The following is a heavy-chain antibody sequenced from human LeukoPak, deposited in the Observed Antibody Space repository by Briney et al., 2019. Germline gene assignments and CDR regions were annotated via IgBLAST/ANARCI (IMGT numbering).Heavy chain of an antibody. D-gene: IGHD3-3*01. V-gene: IGHV1-69*06. Sequence: ASVTLSCKASGVTVSTYAISWVRQAPGQGLEWMGRIIPIFGTVKYAQKFQGRVTINADKSTNTAYMELSSVRSEDTAVYYCARDNEGEDYDFWSGYYNNWFDPWGQGTMVTVSS. CDR1: GVTVSTYA. J-gene: IGHJ5*02. CDR3: ARDNEGEDYDFWSGYYNNWFDP. CDR2: IIPIFGTV.